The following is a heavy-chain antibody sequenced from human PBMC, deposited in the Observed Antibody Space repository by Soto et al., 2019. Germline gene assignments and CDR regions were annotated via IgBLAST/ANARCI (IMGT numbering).Heavy chain of an antibody. D-gene: IGHD3-22*01. V-gene: IGHV3-23*01. CDR2: ISYGGGTT. Sequence: PGGSLRLSCAASEFTLSNYAMSWVRQAPGKGLEWVSAISYGGGTTYYADSVKGRFTISRDNSKNTLYLQMNSLRAGDTAVYYCAKNPGYYYDSTGYAFDYWGQGTLVTVSS. CDR3: AKNPGYYYDSTGYAFDY. J-gene: IGHJ4*02. CDR1: EFTLSNYA.